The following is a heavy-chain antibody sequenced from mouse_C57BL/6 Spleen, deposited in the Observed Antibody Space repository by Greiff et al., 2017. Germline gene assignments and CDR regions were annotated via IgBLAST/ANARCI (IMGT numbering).Heavy chain of an antibody. Sequence: VVEPGASVKLSCKASGYTFTEYTIHWVKQRSGQGLEWIGWFYPGSGSIKYNEKFKDKATLTADKSSSTVYMELSRLTSEDSAVYFCAKHEDSTVDYYAMDYWGQGTSVTVSS. CDR1: GYTFTEYT. D-gene: IGHD2-10*02. V-gene: IGHV1-62-2*01. CDR2: FYPGSGSI. CDR3: AKHEDSTVDYYAMDY. J-gene: IGHJ4*01.